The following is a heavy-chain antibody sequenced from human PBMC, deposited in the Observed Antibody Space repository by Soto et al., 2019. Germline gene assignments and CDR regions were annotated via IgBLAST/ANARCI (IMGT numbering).Heavy chain of an antibody. CDR3: ARDRGADDYNIEGYGYGMDV. D-gene: IGHD4-4*01. J-gene: IGHJ6*02. CDR1: GFIFSNYY. V-gene: IGHV1-46*01. Sequence: QVQLVQSGAEVKKPGASVKVSCRASGFIFSNYYMHWVRQAPGQGLEWMGTIDPSGGRTSYAQKFQGSVTMTRQTSTGTVYMELSSLRSEDTSVYYCARDRGADDYNIEGYGYGMDVWGRGTTVTVSS. CDR2: IDPSGGRT.